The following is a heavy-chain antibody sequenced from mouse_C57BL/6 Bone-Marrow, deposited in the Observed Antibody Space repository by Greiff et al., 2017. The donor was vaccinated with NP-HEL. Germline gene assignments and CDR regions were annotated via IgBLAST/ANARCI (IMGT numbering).Heavy chain of an antibody. CDR2: IDPSDSYT. CDR3: ALTGGYFDY. Sequence: VQLQQPGAELVKPGASVKLSCKASGYTFTSYWMQWVKQRPGQGLEWIGEIDPSDSYTNYNQKFKGKATLTVDTSSSTAYMQLSSLTSEDSAVYYCALTGGYFDYWGQGTTLTVSS. D-gene: IGHD4-1*01. V-gene: IGHV1-50*01. CDR1: GYTFTSYW. J-gene: IGHJ2*01.